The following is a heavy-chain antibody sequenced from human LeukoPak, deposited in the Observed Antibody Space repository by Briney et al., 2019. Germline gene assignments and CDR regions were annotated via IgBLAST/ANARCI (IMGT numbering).Heavy chain of an antibody. D-gene: IGHD6-13*01. CDR2: INHSGNT. Sequence: SETLSLTCTVSGGSISSSSYYWGWLRQPPGTGLEWIAEINHSGNTHYNPSLKSRVTISVDTSTNQFSLRLPSVTAADTAVYYCTKKGGGQLVNTRRWFDPWGQGSLVTVSS. CDR3: TKKGGGQLVNTRRWFDP. V-gene: IGHV4-39*01. CDR1: GGSISSSSYY. J-gene: IGHJ5*02.